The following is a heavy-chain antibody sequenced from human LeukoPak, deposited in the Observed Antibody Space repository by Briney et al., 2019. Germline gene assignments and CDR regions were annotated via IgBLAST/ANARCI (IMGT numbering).Heavy chain of an antibody. CDR3: ARGYVDTAMVPNPSFDY. J-gene: IGHJ4*02. V-gene: IGHV4-59*01. CDR2: XYYSGST. CDR1: GGSIXXXY. Sequence: PSEXXXLXXXVSGGSIXXXYWSXXXXXPXXXXXXXXXXYYSGSTNYNPSLKSRVTISVDTSKNQFSLKLSSVTAADTAVYYCARGYVDTAMVPNPSFDYWGQGTLVTVSS. D-gene: IGHD5-18*01.